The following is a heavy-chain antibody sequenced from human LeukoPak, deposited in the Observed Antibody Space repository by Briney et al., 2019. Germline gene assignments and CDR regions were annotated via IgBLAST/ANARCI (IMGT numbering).Heavy chain of an antibody. V-gene: IGHV4-39*07. CDR1: GGSISSSSYY. D-gene: IGHD3-10*01. CDR2: IYYSGST. Sequence: PSETLSLTCTVSGGSISSSSYYWGWIRQPPGKGLEWIRSIYYSGSTYYNPSLKSRVTISVDTSKNQFSLKLSSVTAADTAVYYCAHLTYYGSGVNHSDYWGQGTLVTVSS. CDR3: AHLTYYGSGVNHSDY. J-gene: IGHJ4*02.